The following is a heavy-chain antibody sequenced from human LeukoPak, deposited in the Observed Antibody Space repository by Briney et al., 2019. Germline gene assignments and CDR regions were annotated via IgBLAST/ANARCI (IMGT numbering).Heavy chain of an antibody. D-gene: IGHD3-3*01. Sequence: GGSLRLSCAASGFTFSSYGMHWVRQAPGKGLEWVAVISYDGSNKYYADSVKGRFTISRDNSKNTLYLQMNSLRAEDTAVYYCARARADYDFWSGYSLYYFDYWGQGTLVTVSS. J-gene: IGHJ4*02. V-gene: IGHV3-30*03. CDR2: ISYDGSNK. CDR3: ARARADYDFWSGYSLYYFDY. CDR1: GFTFSSYG.